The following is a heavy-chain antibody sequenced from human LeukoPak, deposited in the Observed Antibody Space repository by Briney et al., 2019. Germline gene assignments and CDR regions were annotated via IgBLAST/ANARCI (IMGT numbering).Heavy chain of an antibody. D-gene: IGHD5-18*01. CDR2: IHYSGST. J-gene: IGHJ4*02. Sequence: PSETLSLTCTVSGGSISSYYWSWIRQPPGKGLEWIGYIHYSGSTHYNPSLKGRVTISVDTSKNQFSLKLSSVTAADTAVYYCARGGYSYGYELYYFDYWGQGTLVTVSS. CDR1: GGSISSYY. CDR3: ARGGYSYGYELYYFDY. V-gene: IGHV4-59*01.